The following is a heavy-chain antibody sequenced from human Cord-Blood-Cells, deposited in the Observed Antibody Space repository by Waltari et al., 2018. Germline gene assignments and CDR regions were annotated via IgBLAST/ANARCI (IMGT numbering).Heavy chain of an antibody. CDR1: GGSISSYY. V-gene: IGHV4-4*07. CDR2: IYTSGST. D-gene: IGHD6-6*01. J-gene: IGHJ3*02. Sequence: QVQLQESGPGLVKPSETLSLTCTVSGGSISSYYWSWIRQPAGKGLEWIGRIYTSGSTNYNPSLKSRVTMPVDTSKNQFSLKLSSVTAADTAVYYCARQRREYSSSRGDDAFDIWGQGTMVTVSS. CDR3: ARQRREYSSSRGDDAFDI.